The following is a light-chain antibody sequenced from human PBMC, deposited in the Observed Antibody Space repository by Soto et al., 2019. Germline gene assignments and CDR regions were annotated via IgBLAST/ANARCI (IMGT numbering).Light chain of an antibody. CDR1: QTISND. Sequence: EVVMTQSPATVSVSPGEGVTLSCRASQTISNDLAWYQQKPGQAPRLLIYGASTRATGVPARFSGGVSGTEFALNISSLQSEDFAFYYCQQHNKWPPVTFGGGTKVEIK. J-gene: IGKJ4*01. CDR2: GAS. CDR3: QQHNKWPPVT. V-gene: IGKV3-15*01.